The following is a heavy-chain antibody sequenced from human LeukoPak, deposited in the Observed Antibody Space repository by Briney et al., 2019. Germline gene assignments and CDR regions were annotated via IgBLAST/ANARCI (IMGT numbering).Heavy chain of an antibody. CDR3: ARGRTLWFGELLPFDY. CDR2: INPNSGGT. J-gene: IGHJ4*02. Sequence: ASVTVSCKASGYTFTCYYMHWVRQAPGQGLEWMGWINPNSGGTNYAQKFQGRVTMTRDTSISTAYMELSRLRSDDTAVYYCARGRTLWFGELLPFDYWGQGTLVTVSS. CDR1: GYTFTCYY. D-gene: IGHD3-10*01. V-gene: IGHV1-2*02.